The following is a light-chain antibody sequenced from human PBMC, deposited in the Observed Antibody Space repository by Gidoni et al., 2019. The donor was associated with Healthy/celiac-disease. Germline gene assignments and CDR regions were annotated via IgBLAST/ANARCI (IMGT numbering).Light chain of an antibody. CDR3: AAWDDSLNGPV. CDR2: SNN. Sequence: QSLLTHPSSASGPPRQRVTISCSGSSYNIGSNTVNWYQQLPGTAPKLLIYSNNQRPSGVPDRFAGSKSGTSASLAISGLQYEDEADYYCAAWDDSLNGPVFGGGTKLTVL. J-gene: IGLJ3*02. V-gene: IGLV1-44*01. CDR1: SYNIGSNT.